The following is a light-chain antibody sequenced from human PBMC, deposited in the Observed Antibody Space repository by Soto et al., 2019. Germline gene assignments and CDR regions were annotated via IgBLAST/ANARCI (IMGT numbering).Light chain of an antibody. CDR3: QQYAKSPIT. J-gene: IGKJ5*01. CDR2: DTS. Sequence: EIVMTQSPATLSLSPGERATLSCGASQSLSSSYLAWYQQKPGLAPRLLIYDTSRRATGIPDRFSGSGSGTDGTLTISRLEAEDFAVYDGQQYAKSPITFGQGTRLEIK. V-gene: IGKV3D-20*01. CDR1: QSLSSSY.